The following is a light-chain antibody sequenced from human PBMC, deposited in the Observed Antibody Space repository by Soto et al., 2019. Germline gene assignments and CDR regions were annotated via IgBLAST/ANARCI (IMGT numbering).Light chain of an antibody. CDR3: SACTTGRICV. CDR2: DVS. Sequence: QSVLTQPASVSASPGQSITISCTGTRSDIGAYNSVSWYQQHPGEAPQLIIYDVSYRPSGVSSRFSGSKSGNTASLTVSGGQADDDDDYCSSACTTGRICVFGSGTKLTVL. CDR1: RSDIGAYNS. J-gene: IGLJ1*01. V-gene: IGLV2-14*03.